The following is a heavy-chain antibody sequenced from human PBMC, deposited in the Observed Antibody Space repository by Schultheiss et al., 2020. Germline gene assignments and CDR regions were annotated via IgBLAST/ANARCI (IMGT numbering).Heavy chain of an antibody. D-gene: IGHD3-9*01. CDR2: INSDGSST. Sequence: GGSLRLSCAASGFTFSSYWMHWVRQAPGKWLVWVSRINSDGSSTSYADSVKGRFTISRDNATNTLYLQMNSLRAEDTAVYYCARGDYDILTGEKPGYYYYYGMDVWGQGTTVTVSS. V-gene: IGHV3-74*01. CDR3: ARGDYDILTGEKPGYYYYYGMDV. J-gene: IGHJ6*02. CDR1: GFTFSSYW.